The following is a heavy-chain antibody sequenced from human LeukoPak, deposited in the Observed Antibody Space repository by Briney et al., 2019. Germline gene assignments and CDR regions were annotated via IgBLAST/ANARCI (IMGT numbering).Heavy chain of an antibody. CDR2: ISWNSDNI. J-gene: IGHJ4*02. CDR1: GFTFDDYA. D-gene: IGHD6-19*01. CDR3: AKDKYSSGRRAHFDY. V-gene: IGHV3-9*03. Sequence: PGRSLRLSCAASGFTFDDYAMHWVRQVPGKGLEWVSGISWNSDNIGYVDSVKGRFTISRDNTKDSLYLQMNSLRAEDMALYYCAKDKYSSGRRAHFDYWGQGTLVTVSS.